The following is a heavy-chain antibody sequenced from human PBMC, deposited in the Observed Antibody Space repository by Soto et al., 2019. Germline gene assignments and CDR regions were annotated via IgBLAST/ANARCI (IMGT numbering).Heavy chain of an antibody. D-gene: IGHD6-13*01. V-gene: IGHV4-59*08. CDR1: GGSSSSSY. CDR2: IYYSGST. J-gene: IGHJ4*02. CDR3: ARPKYSSTWDNYFDY. Sequence: ETLSLTCTVSGGSSSSSYWSWIRQPPGKGLEWIGNIYYSGSTKYNPSLKSRVTTSVDTSKNQFSLKLSSVTAADTAVYYCARPKYSSTWDNYFDYWGPGTLVTVSS.